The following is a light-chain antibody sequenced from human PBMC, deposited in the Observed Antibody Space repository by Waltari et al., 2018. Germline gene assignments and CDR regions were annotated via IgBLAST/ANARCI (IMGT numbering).Light chain of an antibody. V-gene: IGLV2-8*01. CDR3: SSYGGRSSVV. Sequence: QSALTQPPSASGSPGQSVTISCTGTSSDVGGSNYVSWYQQHPGKAPKVMMYEVSKRPSGVPDRFSGSKSGNTASLTVSGLQAEDEADYYCSSYGGRSSVVFGGGTKLTVL. J-gene: IGLJ2*01. CDR2: EVS. CDR1: SSDVGGSNY.